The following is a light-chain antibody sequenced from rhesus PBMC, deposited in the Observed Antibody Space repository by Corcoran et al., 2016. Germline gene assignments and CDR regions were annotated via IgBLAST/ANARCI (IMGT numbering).Light chain of an antibody. V-gene: IGKV3S9*01. CDR3: QQYINWPLT. CDR1: QSVSTY. CDR2: GAS. J-gene: IGKJ3*01. Sequence: EIVMTQSPATLSLSPGERATLSCRASQSVSTYVGWYQQKPEQAPRLLIYGASSRATGIPDRFSGSGSWTDFTLTISSLEPEDFAVYYCQQYINWPLTFGPGTKLDIK.